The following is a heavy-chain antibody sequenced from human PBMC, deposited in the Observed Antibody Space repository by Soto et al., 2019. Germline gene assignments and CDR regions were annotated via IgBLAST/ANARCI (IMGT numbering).Heavy chain of an antibody. J-gene: IGHJ6*03. CDR2: VGGSSRT. D-gene: IGHD6-6*01. Sequence: GGSLRLSCAASEFAFGTYGRSWVRQVPGKGLEWVSGVGGSSRTYYADSVKGRFTIYRDNAKNTLYIQMNSLRAEDTAVYYCAKGGSNSLSYMDVWGKGTTVTVSS. CDR3: AKGGSNSLSYMDV. CDR1: EFAFGTYG. V-gene: IGHV3-23*01.